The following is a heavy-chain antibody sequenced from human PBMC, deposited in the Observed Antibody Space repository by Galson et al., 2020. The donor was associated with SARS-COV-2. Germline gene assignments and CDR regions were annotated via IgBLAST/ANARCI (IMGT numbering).Heavy chain of an antibody. CDR1: GFTFSSYD. J-gene: IGHJ4*02. V-gene: IGHV3-13*01. CDR3: VTGDYYGSGSYRPLDC. D-gene: IGHD3-10*01. CDR2: IGTAGDT. Sequence: GESLKISCAASGFTFSSYDMHWVRQATGKGLEWVSAIGTAGDTYYPGSVKGRFTISRENAKNSLYLQMNSLRAGDTAVYYCVTGDYYGSGSYRPLDCWGQGTLVTVSS.